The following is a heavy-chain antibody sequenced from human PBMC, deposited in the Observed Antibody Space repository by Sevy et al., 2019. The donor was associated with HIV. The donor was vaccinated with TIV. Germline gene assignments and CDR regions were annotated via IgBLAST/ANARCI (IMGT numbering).Heavy chain of an antibody. V-gene: IGHV3-21*04. CDR1: GFTFSSYS. Sequence: GGSLRLSCAASGFTFSSYSMNWVRQAPGKGLEWVSSISSSSSYIYYADSVKGRFTISRDNAKNSLYLQMNSLRAEDTALYYCARSRSPSSSWSPFDYWGQGTLVTVSS. J-gene: IGHJ4*02. CDR2: ISSSSSYI. CDR3: ARSRSPSSSWSPFDY. D-gene: IGHD6-13*01.